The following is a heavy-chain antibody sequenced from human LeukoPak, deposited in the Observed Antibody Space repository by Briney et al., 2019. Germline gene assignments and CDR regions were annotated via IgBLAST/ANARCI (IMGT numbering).Heavy chain of an antibody. D-gene: IGHD5-12*01. CDR3: ARAPRGYSGYDGKSYYYYYMDV. V-gene: IGHV1-8*01. CDR1: GYTFTSYD. Sequence: ASVKVSCKASGYTFTSYDINWARQATGQGLEWMGWMNPNSGNTGYAQKFQGRVTMTRNTSISTAYMELSSLRSEDTAVYYCARAPRGYSGYDGKSYYYYYMDVWGKGTTVTVSS. CDR2: MNPNSGNT. J-gene: IGHJ6*03.